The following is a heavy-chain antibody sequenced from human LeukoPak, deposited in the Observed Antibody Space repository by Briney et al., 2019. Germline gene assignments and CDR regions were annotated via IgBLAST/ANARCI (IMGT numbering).Heavy chain of an antibody. D-gene: IGHD3-22*01. CDR3: ARVGDYDLYYYMDV. CDR1: GGSISSGDYY. V-gene: IGHV4-30-4*08. CDR2: IHYSGST. J-gene: IGHJ6*03. Sequence: SETLSLTCTVSGGSISSGDYYWSWIRQPPGKGLEWIGYIHYSGSTYYNPSLKSRVTISVDTSKNQFSLKLSSVTAADTAVYYCARVGDYDLYYYMDVWGKGTTVTVSS.